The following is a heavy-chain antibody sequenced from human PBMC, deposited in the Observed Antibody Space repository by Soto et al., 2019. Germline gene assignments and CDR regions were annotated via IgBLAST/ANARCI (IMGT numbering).Heavy chain of an antibody. CDR1: GYTFTIYA. D-gene: IGHD3-22*01. Sequence: GASVKVSCKASGYTFTIYAMLWVRQAPGQRLEWMGWINAGNGNTKFSQKFQGRVTITRDTSASTAYMELRGLRSEDTAVYYCAILGTYYFDNSDNYFDFWGQGTLVTVSS. CDR3: AILGTYYFDNSDNYFDF. CDR2: INAGNGNT. J-gene: IGHJ4*02. V-gene: IGHV1-3*01.